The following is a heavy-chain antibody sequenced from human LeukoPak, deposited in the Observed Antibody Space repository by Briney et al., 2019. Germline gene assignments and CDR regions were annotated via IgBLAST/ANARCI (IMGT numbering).Heavy chain of an antibody. D-gene: IGHD3-3*01. Sequence: PGRSLRLSCAASGFTFSSYAMHWVRQAPGKGLEWVAVISYDGSNKYYADSVKGRFTISRDNSKNTLYLQMNSLRAEDTAVYYCAKEGTGYYDFWSGYLDYWGQGTLVTVSS. J-gene: IGHJ4*02. CDR3: AKEGTGYYDFWSGYLDY. CDR1: GFTFSSYA. CDR2: ISYDGSNK. V-gene: IGHV3-30-3*02.